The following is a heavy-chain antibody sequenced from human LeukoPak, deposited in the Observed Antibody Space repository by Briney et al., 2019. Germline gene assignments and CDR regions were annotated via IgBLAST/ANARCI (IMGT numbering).Heavy chain of an antibody. CDR1: GYTFTSFA. D-gene: IGHD3-22*01. CDR2: FNAGNGNT. CDR3: ASNNDSSGYYYFDY. V-gene: IGHV1-3*01. J-gene: IGHJ4*02. Sequence: GASVKVSCKASGYTFTSFAMHWVRQAPGQRLEWMGCFNAGNGNTKYSQKFQGRVTITRDTSASTAYMELSSLRSEDTAVYYCASNNDSSGYYYFDYWGQGTLVTVSS.